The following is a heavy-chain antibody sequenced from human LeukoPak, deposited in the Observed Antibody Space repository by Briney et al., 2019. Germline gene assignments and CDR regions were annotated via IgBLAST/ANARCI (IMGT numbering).Heavy chain of an antibody. Sequence: PSETLSLTCAVYGESFTTFYWGWIRQTPGKGLEWIGEINHTGSTNYNPSLKSRVTISVDTSKNQFSLKLSSVTAADTAVYYCARGLGYWYFQHWGQGTLVTVSS. V-gene: IGHV4-34*01. CDR1: GESFTTFY. J-gene: IGHJ1*01. CDR2: INHTGST. CDR3: ARGLGYWYFQH. D-gene: IGHD2-15*01.